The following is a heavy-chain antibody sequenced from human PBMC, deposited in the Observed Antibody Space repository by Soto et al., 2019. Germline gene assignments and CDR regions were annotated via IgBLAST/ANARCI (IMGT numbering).Heavy chain of an antibody. CDR3: TRDLFFISPSTGTTDAY. J-gene: IGHJ4*02. V-gene: IGHV1-18*01. CDR1: GYTFTSFG. D-gene: IGHD3-10*01. Sequence: VQLVQSWAEVKKPGASVRVSCKASGYTFTSFGLSWVRQAPGQGPEWMGWISPESDKATYAHKSQGRITMTTDTSTTTAYMDLTSLRSDDTAVYYCTRDLFFISPSTGTTDAYSGQGTLVSVS. CDR2: ISPESDKA.